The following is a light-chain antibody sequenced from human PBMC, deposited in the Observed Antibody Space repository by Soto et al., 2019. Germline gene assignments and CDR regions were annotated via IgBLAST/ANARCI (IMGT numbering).Light chain of an antibody. Sequence: QSVLTQSPSVSGAPGQRVTISCTGSSSNIGAGYDVHWYQQLPGTAPKLLIYGNSNRPSGVPDRFSGSKSGTSASLAITGLQAEDEADYYCQSYDSSLDVVFGGGTKLTV. CDR1: SSNIGAGYD. V-gene: IGLV1-40*01. CDR3: QSYDSSLDVV. CDR2: GNS. J-gene: IGLJ2*01.